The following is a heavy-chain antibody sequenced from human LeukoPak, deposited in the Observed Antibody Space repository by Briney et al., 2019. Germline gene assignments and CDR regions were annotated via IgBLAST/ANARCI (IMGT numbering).Heavy chain of an antibody. CDR3: ASGRTDIVVVPATLRNYFFDY. CDR1: GGTFSSYD. J-gene: IGHJ4*02. Sequence: SVKVSCKASGGTFSSYDISWVRQAPGHGVEWRGGIIPMFGTANYAQKFQGRVTISADKSTSTAYIELGSQRSEDTAVYYSASGRTDIVVVPATLRNYFFDYWGQGTLVTVSS. CDR2: IIPMFGTA. D-gene: IGHD2-2*01. V-gene: IGHV1-69*06.